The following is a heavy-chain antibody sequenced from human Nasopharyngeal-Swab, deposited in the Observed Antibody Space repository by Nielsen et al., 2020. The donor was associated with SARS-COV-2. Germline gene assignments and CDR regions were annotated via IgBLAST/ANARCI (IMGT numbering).Heavy chain of an antibody. D-gene: IGHD1-7*01. J-gene: IGHJ6*02. CDR1: GFTFSDYY. Sequence: GESLKISCAASGFTFSDYYMSWIRQAPGKGLEGVSYISGSGSTIYYADSVKGRFTMSRDNAKNSLYLQMNSLRAEDTAVYYCARDGTGTLDYYYYYGMDVWGQGTTVTVSS. V-gene: IGHV3-11*04. CDR2: ISGSGSTI. CDR3: ARDGTGTLDYYYYYGMDV.